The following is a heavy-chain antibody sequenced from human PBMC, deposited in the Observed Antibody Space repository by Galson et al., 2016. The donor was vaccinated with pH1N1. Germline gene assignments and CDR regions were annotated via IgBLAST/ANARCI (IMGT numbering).Heavy chain of an antibody. CDR3: VREDYYDSSGFGY. CDR1: GFTFRTYA. J-gene: IGHJ4*02. Sequence: SLRLSCAASGFTFRTYAMHWVRQAPGKGLEYVSGINNLGGSTYYANSVKGRFTISRDNAKNTLYLQMGSLRPEDMAVYYCVREDYYDSSGFGYWGQGTLVTVSS. D-gene: IGHD3-22*01. CDR2: INNLGGST. V-gene: IGHV3-64*01.